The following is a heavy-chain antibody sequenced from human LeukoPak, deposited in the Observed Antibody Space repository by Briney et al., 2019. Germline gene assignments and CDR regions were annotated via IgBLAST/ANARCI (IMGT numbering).Heavy chain of an antibody. CDR2: ISGSGGST. Sequence: GGSLRLSCAASGFTFSSYAMSWVRQAPGKGLEWVSAISGSGGSTYYADSVKGRFTISRDNSKNTLYLQTNSLRAEDTAVYYCAKDLNYDFWSGYGNNWFDPWGQGTLVTVSS. CDR1: GFTFSSYA. D-gene: IGHD3-3*01. J-gene: IGHJ5*02. CDR3: AKDLNYDFWSGYGNNWFDP. V-gene: IGHV3-23*01.